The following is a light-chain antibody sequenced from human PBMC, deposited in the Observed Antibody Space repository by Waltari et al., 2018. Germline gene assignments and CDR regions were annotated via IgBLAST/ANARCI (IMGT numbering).Light chain of an antibody. J-gene: IGKJ4*01. CDR2: AAS. Sequence: EIVLTQSPDPLSFSPGERATLPCRASQWVTSSYLAWYQQKPGQAPRLLIYAASARATGIPDRFSGSGSGTDFTLTISRLEPEDFAVYFCQQYGSSLVTFGGGTEVEIK. CDR3: QQYGSSLVT. V-gene: IGKV3-20*01. CDR1: QWVTSSY.